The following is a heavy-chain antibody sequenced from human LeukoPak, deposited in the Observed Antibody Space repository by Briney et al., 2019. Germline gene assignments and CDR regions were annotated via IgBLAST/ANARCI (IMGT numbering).Heavy chain of an antibody. CDR1: GYTFTTYY. J-gene: IGHJ3*02. V-gene: IGHV1-18*01. CDR2: ISAYNGNT. D-gene: IGHD6-19*01. Sequence: ASVKVSCKASGYTFTTYYISWVRQAPGQGLEWMGWISAYNGNTNYAQKFQGRVTMTTDTSTSTAYMELRSLRSDDTAVYYCARGTSGWPSDAFDIWGQGTMVTVSS. CDR3: ARGTSGWPSDAFDI.